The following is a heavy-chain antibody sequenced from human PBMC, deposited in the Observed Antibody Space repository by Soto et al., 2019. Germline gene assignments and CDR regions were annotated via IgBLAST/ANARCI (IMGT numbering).Heavy chain of an antibody. V-gene: IGHV2-5*02. CDR3: AHSRPPRLLDY. Sequence: QITLKESGPTLVKPTQTLTLTCTFSGFSLSTSGVGVGWLRQPPGKALEWLALISWDDDMRYSPSLNSRLTITMDTSKNQVVFTMTNMDPVDTATYYCAHSRPPRLLDYWGEGTLVTVSS. CDR2: ISWDDDM. J-gene: IGHJ4*02. D-gene: IGHD6-6*01. CDR1: GFSLSTSGVG.